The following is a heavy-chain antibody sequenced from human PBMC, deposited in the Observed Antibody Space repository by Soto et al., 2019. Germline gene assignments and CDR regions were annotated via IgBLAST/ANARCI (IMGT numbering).Heavy chain of an antibody. CDR3: AKFTGFTYYDIYRWGPTARKWEYYYYMDV. CDR1: GFTFRSYA. J-gene: IGHJ6*03. Sequence: EVQLLESGGGLVQPGGSLRLSCAASGFTFRSYAMSWVRQAPGKVLEWVSAISGSGGSTYYADSVKGRFTISRDNSKNTLYLQMNSPRAEDTAVYYCAKFTGFTYYDIYRWGPTARKWEYYYYMDVWGKGTTVTVSS. CDR2: ISGSGGST. D-gene: IGHD3-9*01. V-gene: IGHV3-23*01.